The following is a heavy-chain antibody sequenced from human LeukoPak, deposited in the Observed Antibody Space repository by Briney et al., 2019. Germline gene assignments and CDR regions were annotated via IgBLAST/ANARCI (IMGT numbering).Heavy chain of an antibody. CDR3: ARAGYYDSSGRDY. CDR2: IYSGGST. CDR1: GFTVSSNY. D-gene: IGHD3-22*01. V-gene: IGHV3-66*01. J-gene: IGHJ4*02. Sequence: GGSLRLSCAASGFTVSSNYMSWVRQAPGKGLEWVSVIYSGGSTYYADSVKGRFTISRDNSKNTLYLQINSLRAEDTAVYYCARAGYYDSSGRDYWGQGTLVTVSS.